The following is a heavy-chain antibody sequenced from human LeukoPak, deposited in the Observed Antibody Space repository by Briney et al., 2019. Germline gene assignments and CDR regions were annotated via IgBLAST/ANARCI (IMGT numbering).Heavy chain of an antibody. CDR1: GDSISSGDYY. CDR3: ARFTPQGYGWGGYNRFDP. J-gene: IGHJ5*02. Sequence: SETLSLTCTVSGDSISSGDYYWSWIRQPAGKGLEWIGRISSSGSTNYNPSLKSRVTISLDTSKNQFSLNLTSVTAADTAVYYCARFTPQGYGWGGYNRFDPWGQGTLVTVSS. D-gene: IGHD3-16*01. V-gene: IGHV4-61*02. CDR2: ISSSGST.